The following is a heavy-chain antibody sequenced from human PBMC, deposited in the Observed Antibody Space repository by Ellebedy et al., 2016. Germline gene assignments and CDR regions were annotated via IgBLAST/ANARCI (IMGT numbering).Heavy chain of an antibody. CDR1: GFTFSSYS. Sequence: GESLKISXAASGFTFSSYSMNWVRQAPGKGLEWLSYISSSSGSIYYADSVKGRFTISRDNAKNSLYLQMNSLRAEDTAVYYCARDGDYGDYYGMDVWGQGTTVTVSS. CDR2: ISSSSGSI. V-gene: IGHV3-48*04. D-gene: IGHD4-17*01. J-gene: IGHJ6*02. CDR3: ARDGDYGDYYGMDV.